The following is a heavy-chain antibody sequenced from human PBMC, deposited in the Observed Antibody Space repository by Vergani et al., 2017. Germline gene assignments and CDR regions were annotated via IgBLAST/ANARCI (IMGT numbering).Heavy chain of an antibody. V-gene: IGHV3-21*01. Sequence: EVQLVESGGGLVKPGGSLRLSCAASGFTFSNAWMNWVRQAPGKGLEWVSSISSSSSYIYYADSVKGRFTISRDNAKNSLYLQMNSLRAEDTAVYYCARDLRGSYHRRYYYGMDVWGQGTTVTVSS. CDR3: ARDLRGSYHRRYYYGMDV. D-gene: IGHD1-26*01. J-gene: IGHJ6*02. CDR1: GFTFSNAW. CDR2: ISSSSSYI.